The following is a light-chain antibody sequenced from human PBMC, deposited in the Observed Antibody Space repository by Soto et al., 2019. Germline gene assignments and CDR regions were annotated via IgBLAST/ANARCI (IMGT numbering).Light chain of an antibody. V-gene: IGLV2-8*01. CDR2: EVT. J-gene: IGLJ1*01. CDR3: SSYAGSLYV. Sequence: QSVLTQPPSASGSTGQSVTISCTGTSSDVGGYNYVSWYQQHPGKAPKLMIYEVTKRPSGVPDRFSGSKSGNTDSLTVSGLQAEDEADYYCSSYAGSLYVFGTGTKVTVL. CDR1: SSDVGGYNY.